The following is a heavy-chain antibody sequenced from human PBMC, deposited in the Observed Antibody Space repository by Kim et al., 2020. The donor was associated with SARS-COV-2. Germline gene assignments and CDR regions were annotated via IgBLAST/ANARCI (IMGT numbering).Heavy chain of an antibody. D-gene: IGHD2-15*01. J-gene: IGHJ4*02. CDR1: GFTFSSYA. CDR2: ISGSGGST. V-gene: IGHV3-23*01. CDR3: AKKPQGTFRDIVVVVAATY. Sequence: GGSLRLSCAASGFTFSSYAMSWVRQAPGKGLEWVSAISGSGGSTYYADSVKGRFTISRDNSKNTLYLQMNSLRAEDTAVYYCAKKPQGTFRDIVVVVAATYWGQGTLVTVSS.